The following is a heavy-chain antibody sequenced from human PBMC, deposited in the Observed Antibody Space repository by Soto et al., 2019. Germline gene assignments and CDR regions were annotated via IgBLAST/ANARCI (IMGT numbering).Heavy chain of an antibody. CDR2: TYYRSKWYN. Sequence: SQTLSLTCAISGDSVSSSSVTWNWIRQSPSRGLEWLGRTYYRSKWYNDYEESVKSRITINPDTSKNQFSLHLNSVTPEDTAVYFCGRLKGKSWLDFWGQGTLVPVSS. CDR3: GRLKGKSWLDF. CDR1: GDSVSSSSVT. V-gene: IGHV6-1*01. J-gene: IGHJ5*01.